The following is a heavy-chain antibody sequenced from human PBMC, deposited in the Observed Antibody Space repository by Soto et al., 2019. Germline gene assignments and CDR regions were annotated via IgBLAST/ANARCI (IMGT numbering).Heavy chain of an antibody. CDR1: GDTFTSYE. Sequence: QVQLVQSGAEVKKPGASVKVSCKASGDTFTSYEINWVRQATGQGLEWMGWMNPNSGNTGYAQKFQGRVTKTRNTSISTGYLELSSLRSEDTAVYYCARLGYCSGGSCRRGTWFDPWGQGTLVTVSS. D-gene: IGHD2-15*01. CDR2: MNPNSGNT. V-gene: IGHV1-8*01. CDR3: ARLGYCSGGSCRRGTWFDP. J-gene: IGHJ5*02.